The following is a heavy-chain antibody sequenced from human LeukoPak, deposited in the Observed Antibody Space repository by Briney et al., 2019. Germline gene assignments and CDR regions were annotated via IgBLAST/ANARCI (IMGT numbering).Heavy chain of an antibody. CDR2: IIPIFGTA. CDR1: GGTFNSYA. D-gene: IGHD2-2*01. CDR3: ARAVVPAARGTLYYYYMDV. V-gene: IGHV1-69*13. J-gene: IGHJ6*03. Sequence: SVKVSCKASGGTFNSYAISWVRQAPGQGLEWMGGIIPIFGTANYAQKFQGRVTITADESTSTAYMELSSLRSEDTAVYYCARAVVPAARGTLYYYYMDVWGKGTTVTISS.